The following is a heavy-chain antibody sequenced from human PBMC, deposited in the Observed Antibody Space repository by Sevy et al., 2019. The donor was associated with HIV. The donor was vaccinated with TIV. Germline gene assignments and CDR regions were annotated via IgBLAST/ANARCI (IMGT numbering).Heavy chain of an antibody. V-gene: IGHV3-30-3*01. CDR1: GFTFSSYA. Sequence: GGSLRLSCAASGFTFSSYAMHWVRQAPGKGLEWVAVISYDGSNKYYADSVKGRFTISRENSKNTLYLQMNSLRAEDTAVYYCASLAAAGPNAYVDYWGQGTLVTVSS. J-gene: IGHJ4*02. CDR3: ASLAAAGPNAYVDY. CDR2: ISYDGSNK. D-gene: IGHD6-13*01.